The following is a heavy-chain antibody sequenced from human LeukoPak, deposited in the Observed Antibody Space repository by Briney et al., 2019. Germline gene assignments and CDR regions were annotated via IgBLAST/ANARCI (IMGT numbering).Heavy chain of an antibody. V-gene: IGHV5-51*01. CDR1: GYRFATNW. Sequence: ESLKISCKGSGYRFATNWIGWVRQMPGKGLEWMGIIYPGDSDTRYSPSFQGQVTISADKSISTAYLQWSSLKASDTAMYYCARPTDYRDAFDIWGQGTMVTVSS. D-gene: IGHD4-11*01. CDR3: ARPTDYRDAFDI. J-gene: IGHJ3*02. CDR2: IYPGDSDT.